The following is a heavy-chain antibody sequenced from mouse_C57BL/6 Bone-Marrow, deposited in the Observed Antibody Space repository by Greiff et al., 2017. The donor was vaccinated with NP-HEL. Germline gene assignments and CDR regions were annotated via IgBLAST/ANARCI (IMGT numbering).Heavy chain of an antibody. CDR1: GYSITSGYY. Sequence: EVKLMESGPGLVKPSQSLSLTCSVTGYSITSGYYWNWIRQFPGNKLEWMGYISYDGSNNYNPSLKNRISITRDTSKNQFFLKLNSVTTEDTATYYCARDGLARFAYWGQGTLVTVSA. CDR3: ARDGLARFAY. CDR2: ISYDGSN. V-gene: IGHV3-6*01. J-gene: IGHJ3*01.